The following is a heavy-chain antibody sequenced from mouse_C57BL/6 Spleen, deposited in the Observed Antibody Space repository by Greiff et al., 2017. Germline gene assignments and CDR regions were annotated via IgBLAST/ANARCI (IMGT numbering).Heavy chain of an antibody. V-gene: IGHV1-80*01. CDR2: IYPGDGDT. D-gene: IGHD2-5*01. Sequence: QVQLKQSGAELVKPGASVKISCKASGYAFSSYWMNWVKQRPGKGLEWIGQIYPGDGDTNYNGKFKGKATLTADKSSSTAYMQLSSLTSEDSAVYFCARWDSNYVDYAMDYWGQGTSVTVSS. CDR3: ARWDSNYVDYAMDY. J-gene: IGHJ4*01. CDR1: GYAFSSYW.